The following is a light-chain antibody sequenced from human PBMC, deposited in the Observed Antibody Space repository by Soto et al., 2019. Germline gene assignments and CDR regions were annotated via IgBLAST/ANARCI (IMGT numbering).Light chain of an antibody. CDR1: QGISRS. Sequence: DIQMTQSPSSVSASVVYIFTISCQASQGISRSLAWYQQKPGKAPKLLIYAASSLESGVPSRFSGSGSGTEFTLTIGGLQPDDFATYYCQHYNAFPWPCGQGNKGDIK. CDR3: QHYNAFPWP. CDR2: AAS. J-gene: IGKJ1*01. V-gene: IGKV1-12*01.